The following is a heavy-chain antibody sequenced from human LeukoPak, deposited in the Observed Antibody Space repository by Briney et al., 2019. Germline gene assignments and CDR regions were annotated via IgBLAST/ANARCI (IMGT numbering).Heavy chain of an antibody. CDR3: ARVVVVAATDYYYYMDV. J-gene: IGHJ6*03. CDR1: GFTFSRYN. D-gene: IGHD2-15*01. V-gene: IGHV3-21*01. Sequence: GGSLRLSCAASGFTFSRYNMNWVRQAPGKGLEWVSSISSSSSYIYYADSVKGRFTISRDNAKNSLYLQMNSLRAEDTAVYYCARVVVVAATDYYYYMDVWGKGTTVTISS. CDR2: ISSSSSYI.